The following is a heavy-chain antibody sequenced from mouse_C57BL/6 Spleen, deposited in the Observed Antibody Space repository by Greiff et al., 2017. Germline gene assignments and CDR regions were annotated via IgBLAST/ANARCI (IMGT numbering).Heavy chain of an antibody. D-gene: IGHD1-1*01. J-gene: IGHJ3*01. Sequence: QVQLKQSGPELVKPGASVKLSCKASGYTFTSYDINWVKQRPGQGLAWIGWIYPRDGSTKYNEKFKGKATLTVDTSSSTAYMELHSLTSEDSAVYFCARGDYYGSRGFAYWGQGTLVTVSA. CDR1: GYTFTSYD. V-gene: IGHV1-85*01. CDR3: ARGDYYGSRGFAY. CDR2: IYPRDGST.